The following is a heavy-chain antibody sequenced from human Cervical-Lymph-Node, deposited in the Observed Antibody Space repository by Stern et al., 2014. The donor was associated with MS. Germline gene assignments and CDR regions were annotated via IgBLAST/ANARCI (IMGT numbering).Heavy chain of an antibody. CDR3: ASAGYSSSWAYYYGMDV. CDR1: GGTFSTYA. D-gene: IGHD6-13*01. CDR2: VIPIFGTA. V-gene: IGHV1-69*12. Sequence: QVQLVQSGAEVKKPGSSVKVSCKTSGGTFSTYAISWVRQAPGQGLEWMGGVIPIFGTAHYAQKFQGRVTITADESTSTAYMELSSLRSEDTAVYYCASAGYSSSWAYYYGMDVWGQGTTVTVSS. J-gene: IGHJ6*02.